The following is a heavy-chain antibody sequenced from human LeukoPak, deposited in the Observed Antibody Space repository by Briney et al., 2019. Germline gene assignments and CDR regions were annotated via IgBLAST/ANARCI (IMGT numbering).Heavy chain of an antibody. CDR3: ANSYDGKIVPFDN. CDR1: DGSISNSF. V-gene: IGHV4-4*09. CDR2: IHTSGST. J-gene: IGHJ4*02. D-gene: IGHD4-23*01. Sequence: SETLSLTCTVPDGSISNSFWNWVRQPPGKGLEWVAYIHTSGSTNNNPAFKSLATLSVDTSKSQSSLRLNSVTASDTAVYYCANSYDGKIVPFDNWGQGTLVTVSS.